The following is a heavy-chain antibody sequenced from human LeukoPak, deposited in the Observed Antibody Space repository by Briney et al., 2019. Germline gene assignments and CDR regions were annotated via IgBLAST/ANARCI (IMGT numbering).Heavy chain of an antibody. Sequence: PSETLSLTCAVYGGSFSGYYWSWIRQPPGKGLEWIGAINHSGSTNYSPSLKSRVTISVDTSKNQFSLKLSSVTAADTAVYYCARGPLYYDFWSGYYTHYMDVWGKGTTVTVSS. CDR3: ARGPLYYDFWSGYYTHYMDV. CDR2: INHSGST. D-gene: IGHD3-3*01. V-gene: IGHV4-34*01. CDR1: GGSFSGYY. J-gene: IGHJ6*03.